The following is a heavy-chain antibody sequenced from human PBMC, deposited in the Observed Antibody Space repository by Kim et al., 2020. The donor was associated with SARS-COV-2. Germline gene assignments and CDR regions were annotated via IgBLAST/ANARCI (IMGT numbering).Heavy chain of an antibody. D-gene: IGHD3-9*01. CDR1: GGTFSSYA. V-gene: IGHV1-69*04. Sequence: SVKVSCKASGGTFSSYAINWVRQAPGEGLEWMGRIIPFLGTTNYAQKFQGRVTITADKSTSTAYMELINLRSDDTAVYFCARPQYDTLTGPFEHWGQGTLLTVSS. J-gene: IGHJ4*02. CDR3: ARPQYDTLTGPFEH. CDR2: IIPFLGTT.